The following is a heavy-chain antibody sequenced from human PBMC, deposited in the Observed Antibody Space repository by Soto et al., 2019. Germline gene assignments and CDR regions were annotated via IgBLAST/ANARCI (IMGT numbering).Heavy chain of an antibody. Sequence: QVQLVQSGAEVKKPGSSVKVSCKASGGTFSSYAISWERQAPGQGLEWMGGIIPIFGTAHYAQKFQGRATITADKSTSTAYVARSSLRHEGTAVYYCARDRDYGGKPLGWFDPCGQGTLVIVSS. CDR1: GGTFSSYA. CDR2: IIPIFGTA. V-gene: IGHV1-69*06. D-gene: IGHD4-17*01. CDR3: ARDRDYGGKPLGWFDP. J-gene: IGHJ5*02.